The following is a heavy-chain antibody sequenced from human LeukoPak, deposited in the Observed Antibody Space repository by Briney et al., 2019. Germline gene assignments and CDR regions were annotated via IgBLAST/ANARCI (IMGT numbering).Heavy chain of an antibody. CDR1: GGSISSYY. CDR3: ARTSYYCSGGSCHHYYFDY. D-gene: IGHD2-15*01. V-gene: IGHV4-4*07. J-gene: IGHJ4*02. CDR2: IYTSGST. Sequence: SETLSLTCTVSGGSISSYYWSWIRQPAGKGLEWIGRIYTSGSTNYNPSLKSRVTMSVDTSKNQFSLKLSSVTAADTAVYYCARTSYYCSGGSCHHYYFDYWGQGTLVTVSS.